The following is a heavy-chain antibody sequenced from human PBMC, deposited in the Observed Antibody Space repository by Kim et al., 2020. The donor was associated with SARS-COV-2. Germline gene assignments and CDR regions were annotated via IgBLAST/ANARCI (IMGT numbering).Heavy chain of an antibody. J-gene: IGHJ4*02. D-gene: IGHD6-19*01. CDR2: ISGNGGST. Sequence: GGSLRLSCAASGFTFSSYAMSWVRQAPGKGLEWVSSISGNGGSTYYADSGKGRFTISRDNSKNTLFLQMNNPRAEDTAVYYCAKGAGAPFSFDYWGQGTL. V-gene: IGHV3-23*01. CDR3: AKGAGAPFSFDY. CDR1: GFTFSSYA.